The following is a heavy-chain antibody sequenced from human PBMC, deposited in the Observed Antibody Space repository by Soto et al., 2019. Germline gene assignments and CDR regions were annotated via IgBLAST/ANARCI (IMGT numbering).Heavy chain of an antibody. D-gene: IGHD3-22*01. Sequence: CHTYSVADDSMSSGDDWGWLRKHPGKGLEWIGSIYHGGSTYYNPSLNSRVTLSIDMTNNHVSLILNSVTAADTAVYYCARVGPWVPYYYDSSPYTFENWFDPWGQGTLVPVSS. V-gene: IGHV4-38-2*02. J-gene: IGHJ5*02. CDR3: ARVGPWVPYYYDSSPYTFENWFDP. CDR1: DDSMSSGDD. CDR2: IYHGGST.